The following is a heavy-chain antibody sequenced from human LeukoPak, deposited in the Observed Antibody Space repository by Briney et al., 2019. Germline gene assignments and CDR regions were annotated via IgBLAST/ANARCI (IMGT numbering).Heavy chain of an antibody. Sequence: GGSLTLSCAASGFTFSSYSMNWVRQAPGKGLEWVSSISSSSSYIYYADSVKGRFTISRDNAKKSLYLQMNSLRAEDTAVYYCARVHYDILTGYSRDFDYWGQGTLVTVSS. CDR1: GFTFSSYS. CDR2: ISSSSSYI. J-gene: IGHJ4*02. V-gene: IGHV3-21*01. CDR3: ARVHYDILTGYSRDFDY. D-gene: IGHD3-9*01.